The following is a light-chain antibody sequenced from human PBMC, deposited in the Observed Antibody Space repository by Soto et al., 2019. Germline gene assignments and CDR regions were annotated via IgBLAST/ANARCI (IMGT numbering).Light chain of an antibody. CDR3: QHYTLASGP. CDR1: HDIFTY. V-gene: IGKV1-5*01. CDR2: SAF. J-gene: IGKJ1*01. Sequence: IQLTQSPSTVSASVGDSVTISCRASHDIFTYLAWYQHKPGKAPRLLIFSAFSLQTGVPPRFRGSGSGTDFTLTISSLQPDDVGLYYCQHYTLASGPFGQGTRV.